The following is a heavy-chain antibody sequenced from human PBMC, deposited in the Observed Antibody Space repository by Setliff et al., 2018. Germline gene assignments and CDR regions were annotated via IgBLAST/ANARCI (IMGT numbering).Heavy chain of an antibody. D-gene: IGHD3-9*01. J-gene: IGHJ6*02. CDR2: INWNGGST. CDR3: ARFLTRENHYAGMDV. CDR1: GFTFDDYG. V-gene: IGHV3-20*04. Sequence: PGGSLRLSCAASGFTFDDYGMSWVRQAPGKGLEWVSGINWNGGSTSYADSVKGRFSISRDNAKNSLYLQMNSLRAEDTALYYCARFLTRENHYAGMDVWGQGTTVTVSS.